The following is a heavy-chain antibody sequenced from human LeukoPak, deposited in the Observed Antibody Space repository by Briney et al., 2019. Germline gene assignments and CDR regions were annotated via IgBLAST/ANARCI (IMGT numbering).Heavy chain of an antibody. CDR3: AHSKTGLLILYYFDY. V-gene: IGHV2-5*02. D-gene: IGHD2-21*02. J-gene: IGHJ4*02. Sequence: SGPTLVKPTQTLTLTCTFSGFSLTTSGVAVGWIRQPPGKALEWLALIYWDGDKRYSPSLKSRLTITKGTSKNQVVLTMTNMDPVDTATYYCAHSKTGLLILYYFDYWGQGTLVTVSS. CDR2: IYWDGDK. CDR1: GFSLTTSGVA.